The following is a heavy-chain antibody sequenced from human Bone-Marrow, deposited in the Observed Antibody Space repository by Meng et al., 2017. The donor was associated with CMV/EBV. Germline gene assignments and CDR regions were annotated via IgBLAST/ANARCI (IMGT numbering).Heavy chain of an antibody. D-gene: IGHD3-22*01. CDR1: GFTFSSYA. J-gene: IGHJ6*02. V-gene: IGHV3-30*04. Sequence: GGSLRLSCAASGFTFSSYAMHWVRQAPGKGLEWVAVISYDGSNKYYADSVKGRFTISRDNSKNTLYLQMNSLRAEDTAVYYCARDYTGVTMIVVVIPSDYYYGTDVWGQGTTVTVSS. CDR2: ISYDGSNK. CDR3: ARDYTGVTMIVVVIPSDYYYGTDV.